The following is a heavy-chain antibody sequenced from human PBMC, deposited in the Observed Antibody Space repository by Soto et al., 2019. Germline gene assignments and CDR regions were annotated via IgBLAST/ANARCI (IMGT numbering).Heavy chain of an antibody. CDR3: AQDMRGGSSSSRYYYGLYV. Sequence: EVQLVESGGGLVQPGRSLRLSCAASGFTFDDYAMHWVRQAPGKGLEWVSGISWNSGTIVYADSVKGRFTISRDNAQNYLYLQMNSIRGGDTALYFCAQDMRGGSSSSRYYYGLYVWGQGTTVTVSS. D-gene: IGHD6-13*01. CDR2: ISWNSGTI. J-gene: IGHJ6*01. CDR1: GFTFDDYA. V-gene: IGHV3-9*01.